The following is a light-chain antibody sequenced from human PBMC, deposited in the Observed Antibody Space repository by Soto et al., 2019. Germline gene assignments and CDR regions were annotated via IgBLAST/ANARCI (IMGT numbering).Light chain of an antibody. J-gene: IGKJ5*01. Sequence: EIVLTQSPATLSLSPGERATLSCRASQSVSRHLAWYQQKPGQAPRLLIYGASSRATGIPDRFSGSGSGTDFTLTISRLEPEDFAVYYCQQYGSSPSITFGQGTRLEIK. CDR3: QQYGSSPSIT. V-gene: IGKV3-20*01. CDR2: GAS. CDR1: QSVSRH.